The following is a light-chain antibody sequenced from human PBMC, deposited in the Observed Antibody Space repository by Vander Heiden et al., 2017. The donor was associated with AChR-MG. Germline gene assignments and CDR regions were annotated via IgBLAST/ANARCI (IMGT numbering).Light chain of an antibody. CDR1: SANIGTNP. Sequence: QSVLTQAPSASGTPGQRVTISCSGSSANIGTNPVNWYQQLPGTAPKLLIYNSNQRPSGVPDRFSGSKSGTSASLAISGLQSEDEADYYCAAWDDSLNGHVFGTGTKVTVL. J-gene: IGLJ1*01. CDR3: AAWDDSLNGHV. V-gene: IGLV1-44*01. CDR2: NSN.